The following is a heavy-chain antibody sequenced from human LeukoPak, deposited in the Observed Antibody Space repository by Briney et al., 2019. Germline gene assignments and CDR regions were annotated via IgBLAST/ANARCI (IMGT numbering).Heavy chain of an antibody. J-gene: IGHJ3*02. CDR2: IKHDGGEE. V-gene: IGHV3-7*01. CDR1: GFTFGNYW. Sequence: GGSLRLSCVASGFTFGNYWMTWVRQAPGKGLQWVANIKHDGGEEYYADSVRGRFSISRDNSKNSLFLELESLRAEDTAVYYCARDVPYYYESSGYYSLGFDIWGQGTMVTVSS. D-gene: IGHD3-22*01. CDR3: ARDVPYYYESSGYYSLGFDI.